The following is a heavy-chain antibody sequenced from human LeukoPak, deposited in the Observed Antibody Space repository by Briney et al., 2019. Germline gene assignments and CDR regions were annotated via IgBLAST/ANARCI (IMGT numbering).Heavy chain of an antibody. CDR2: IGGDGRGT. V-gene: IGHV3-23*01. D-gene: IGHD1-26*01. CDR3: ARRVGGTPDY. CDR1: GFTFTNHT. J-gene: IGHJ4*02. Sequence: GSLTLSCTASGFTFTNHTMDWVRKAPGKGLEWVSAIGGDGRGTDYADSVKGRFTISRDNSKHTLYLEMNSLRADDTARYYCARRVGGTPDYWGPGTLVTVSS.